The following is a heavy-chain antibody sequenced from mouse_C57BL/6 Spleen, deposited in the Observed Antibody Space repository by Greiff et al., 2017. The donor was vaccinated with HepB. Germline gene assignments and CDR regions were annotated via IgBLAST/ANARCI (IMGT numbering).Heavy chain of an antibody. V-gene: IGHV1-53*01. CDR1: GYAFSSYW. CDR2: INPSNGGT. CDR3: ARSGGNWNAMDY. J-gene: IGHJ4*01. D-gene: IGHD2-1*01. Sequence: QVQLQQSGAELVKPGASVKISCKASGYAFSSYWMNWVKQRPGQGLEWIGNINPSNGGTNYNEKFKSKATLTVDKSSSTAYMQLSSLTSEDSAVYYCARSGGNWNAMDYWGQGTSVTVSS.